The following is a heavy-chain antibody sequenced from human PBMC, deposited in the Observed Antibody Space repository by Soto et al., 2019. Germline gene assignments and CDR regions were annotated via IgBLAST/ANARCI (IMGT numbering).Heavy chain of an antibody. D-gene: IGHD6-13*01. J-gene: IGHJ4*02. V-gene: IGHV4-39*01. Sequence: SETLSLTCSVSGGSITSRSSYWAWIRQPPGKGLEWIGTFFSGSTFSNPSLRSRVTISKGTSRNQFSLKLTSVAATDTAMYYCATTRGLAVGGSFNYWGQGALVTVSS. CDR3: ATTRGLAVGGSFNY. CDR2: FFSGST. CDR1: GGSITSRSSY.